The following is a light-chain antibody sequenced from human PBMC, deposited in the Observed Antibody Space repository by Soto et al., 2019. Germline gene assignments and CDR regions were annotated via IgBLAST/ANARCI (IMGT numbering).Light chain of an antibody. J-gene: IGKJ2*01. V-gene: IGKV2-24*01. Sequence: DIVLTQTRLSSPVTLGQPASISCRSSQSLVHIDGNTYFNWLQQRPGQPPRLLIYKMSNRFPGVPDRFSGSGAGTDFTREISRFEAEDVGVYYCMQATQAYTFGQGTRLEIK. CDR1: QSLVHIDGNTY. CDR2: KMS. CDR3: MQATQAYT.